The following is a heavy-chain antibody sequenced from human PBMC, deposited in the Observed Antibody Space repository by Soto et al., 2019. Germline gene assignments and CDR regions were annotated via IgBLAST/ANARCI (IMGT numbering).Heavy chain of an antibody. CDR3: ARVARRIMITFGGVGAFDI. J-gene: IGHJ3*02. D-gene: IGHD3-16*01. Sequence: EVQLVESGGGLVKPGGSLRLSCAASGFTFSSYSMNWVRQAPGKGLEWVSSISSSSSYIYYADSVKGRFTISRDNAKNSLYQQMNSLRAEDTAVYYCARVARRIMITFGGVGAFDIWGQGTMVTVSS. CDR1: GFTFSSYS. V-gene: IGHV3-21*01. CDR2: ISSSSSYI.